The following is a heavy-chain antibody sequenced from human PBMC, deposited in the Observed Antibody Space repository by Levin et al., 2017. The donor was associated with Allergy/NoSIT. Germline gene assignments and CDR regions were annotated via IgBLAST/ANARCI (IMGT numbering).Heavy chain of an antibody. CDR2: IIPILGVT. V-gene: IGHV1-69*04. CDR3: ARDHGRRYCSGGSCYNWFDP. CDR1: GGTFSSYT. Sequence: ASVKVSCKASGGTFSSYTISWVRQAPGQGLTWMGMIIPILGVTNYAQKFQGRVTITADTSTSTAYMELSSLRSEDTAVYYCARDHGRRYCSGGSCYNWFDPWGQGTLVTVSS. D-gene: IGHD2-15*01. J-gene: IGHJ5*02.